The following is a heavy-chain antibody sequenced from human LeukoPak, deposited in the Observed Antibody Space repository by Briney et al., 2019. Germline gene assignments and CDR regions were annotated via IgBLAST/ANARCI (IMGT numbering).Heavy chain of an antibody. CDR1: GGSFSGYY. CDR3: ARAKYSSGWYGY. CDR2: INHSGST. Sequence: SETLSLTCAVYGGSFSGYYWSWIRQPSGKGLEWIGEINHSGSTNYNPSLKSRVTISVDTSKNQFSLKLSSVTAADTAVYYCARAKYSSGWYGYWGQGTLVTVSS. D-gene: IGHD6-19*01. V-gene: IGHV4-34*01. J-gene: IGHJ4*02.